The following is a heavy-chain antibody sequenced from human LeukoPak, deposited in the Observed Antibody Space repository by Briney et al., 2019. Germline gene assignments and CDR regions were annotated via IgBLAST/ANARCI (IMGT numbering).Heavy chain of an antibody. CDR3: TSSGSGSSFDY. V-gene: IGHV6-1*01. D-gene: IGHD3-10*01. CDR2: TYYRSKWYT. CDR1: GDSVSRNSAV. Sequence: SQTLSLTCAISGDSVSRNSAVWNWIRQSPSRGLEWLGRTYYRSKWYTDYALFVKSRITINPDTSKNQLSLQLNSVTPEDTGVYYCTSSGSGSSFDYWGQGTLVTVSS. J-gene: IGHJ4*02.